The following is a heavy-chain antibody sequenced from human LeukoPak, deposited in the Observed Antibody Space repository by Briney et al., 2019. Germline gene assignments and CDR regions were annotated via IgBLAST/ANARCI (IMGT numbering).Heavy chain of an antibody. J-gene: IGHJ4*02. V-gene: IGHV4-59*01. CDR3: AKAGSLFGPFFDH. Sequence: SGTLSLTCSVFADSMNNYYWNWIRQPPGKGLEWIGFVQHSGTTNYNPSLKSRVTILIETSNNGISLRLASVTTTDTAVYYCAKAGSLFGPFFDHWGQGIPVSV. CDR2: VQHSGTT. CDR1: ADSMNNYY. D-gene: IGHD3-16*01.